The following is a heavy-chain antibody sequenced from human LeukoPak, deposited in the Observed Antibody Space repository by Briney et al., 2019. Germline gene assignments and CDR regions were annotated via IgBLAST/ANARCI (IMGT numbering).Heavy chain of an antibody. CDR1: GYSFTSYW. CDR3: ARQETTYGSGSYYYY. CDR2: IYPGDSDT. D-gene: IGHD3-10*01. V-gene: IGHV5-51*01. Sequence: GESLKISCKGSGYSFTSYWIGWVRQMPGKGLEWMGIIYPGDSDTRYSPSFQGQVTISADKSISTAYLQWSSLKASDTAMYYCARQETTYGSGSYYYYWGQGTLVTVSS. J-gene: IGHJ4*02.